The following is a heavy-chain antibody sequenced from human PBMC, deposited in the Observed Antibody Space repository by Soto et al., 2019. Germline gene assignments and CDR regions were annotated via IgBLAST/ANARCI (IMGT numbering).Heavy chain of an antibody. J-gene: IGHJ4*02. CDR1: GFPFSTSA. Sequence: EVQLLESGGGLVQPGGSLRLSCAASGFPFSTSAMNWVRQAPGKGLEWVSIISGTSDAAYYAESVKGRFTSSRDNSKNTLYLQMNSLRAEDTAVYYCARSKNFGGPDYWGQGTLVTVSS. D-gene: IGHD3-16*01. CDR2: ISGTSDAA. V-gene: IGHV3-23*01. CDR3: ARSKNFGGPDY.